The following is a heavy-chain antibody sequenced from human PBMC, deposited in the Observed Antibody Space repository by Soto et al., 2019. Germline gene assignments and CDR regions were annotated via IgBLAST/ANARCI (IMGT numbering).Heavy chain of an antibody. Sequence: WASVKVSCRASGYTFTSYGISWVRQAPGQGLEWMGWISAYNGNTNYAQKLQGRVTMTTDTSTSTAYMELRSLRSDDTAVYYCARGRPSGIAAAGTCMDVWGQGTTVTVAS. J-gene: IGHJ6*02. D-gene: IGHD6-13*01. V-gene: IGHV1-18*01. CDR1: GYTFTSYG. CDR3: ARGRPSGIAAAGTCMDV. CDR2: ISAYNGNT.